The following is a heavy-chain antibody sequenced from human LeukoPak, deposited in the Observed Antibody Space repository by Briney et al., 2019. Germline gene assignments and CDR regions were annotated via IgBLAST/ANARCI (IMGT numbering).Heavy chain of an antibody. CDR3: ARDDYYYDSSGYYRFDY. J-gene: IGHJ4*02. Sequence: GGSLRLSCAASGFTFSSYEMNWVRQAPGKGLDWVSYISTSGSTIYYADSVKGRFTISRDNAKNSLYLQMNSLRAEDTAVYYCARDDYYYDSSGYYRFDYWGQGTLVTVSS. CDR1: GFTFSSYE. V-gene: IGHV3-48*03. CDR2: ISTSGSTI. D-gene: IGHD3-22*01.